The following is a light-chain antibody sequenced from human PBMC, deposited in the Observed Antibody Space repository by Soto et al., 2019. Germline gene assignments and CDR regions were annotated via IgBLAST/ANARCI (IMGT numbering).Light chain of an antibody. J-gene: IGKJ2*01. CDR3: QRYGSSPPYT. V-gene: IGKV3-20*01. CDR2: GAL. CDR1: QSVSSSY. Sequence: EIVLTQSPGTLSLSPGETATLSCRASQSVSSSYLAWYQQKPDQAPRLLIYGALNRATGIPDRFSASGSETDFTLTNSRLEPEDFAMYYCQRYGSSPPYTFGQGTKLEIK.